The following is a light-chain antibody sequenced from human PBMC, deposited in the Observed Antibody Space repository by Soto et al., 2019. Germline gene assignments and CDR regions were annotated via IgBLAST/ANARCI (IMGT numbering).Light chain of an antibody. Sequence: QSVLTQPASVSGSPGQSITISCTGTSSDVGGHNYVSWYQQHPGKAPKVMIYDVSNRPSGVSNRFSGSKSGNTASLTISGLQAEDEADYYCSSYTSTSTPYVFGTGTKVTVL. CDR1: SSDVGGHNY. CDR3: SSYTSTSTPYV. V-gene: IGLV2-14*01. CDR2: DVS. J-gene: IGLJ1*01.